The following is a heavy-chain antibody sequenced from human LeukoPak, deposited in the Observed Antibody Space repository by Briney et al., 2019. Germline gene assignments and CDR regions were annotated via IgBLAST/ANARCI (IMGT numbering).Heavy chain of an antibody. CDR2: ISGSGGST. Sequence: GGSLRLSCAASGFTFSSYAMDWVRQAPGKGLEWVSYISGSGGSTYYADSVKGRFTISRDDSKNTLYLQMNSLRAEDTAVYYCAKEDEGYSYGYAVDYWGQGTLVTVSS. D-gene: IGHD5-18*01. CDR1: GFTFSSYA. V-gene: IGHV3-23*01. J-gene: IGHJ4*02. CDR3: AKEDEGYSYGYAVDY.